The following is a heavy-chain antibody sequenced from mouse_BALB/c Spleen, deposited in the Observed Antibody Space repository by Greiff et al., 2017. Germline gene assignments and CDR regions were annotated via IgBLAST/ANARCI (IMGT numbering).Heavy chain of an antibody. Sequence: VQLQQSGAELVRPGASVTLSCKASGYTFTDYEMHWVKQTPVHGLEWIGAIDPETGGTAYNQKFKGKATLTADKSSSTAYMELRSLTSEDSAVYYGTRDVYDYGGQGTLVTVSA. CDR1: GYTFTDYE. CDR3: TRDVYDY. D-gene: IGHD2-3*01. J-gene: IGHJ3*01. CDR2: IDPETGGT. V-gene: IGHV1-15*01.